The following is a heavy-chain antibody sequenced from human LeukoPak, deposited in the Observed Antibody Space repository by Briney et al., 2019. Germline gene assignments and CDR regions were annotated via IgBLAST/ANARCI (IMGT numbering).Heavy chain of an antibody. CDR2: ISSSGSTI. CDR1: GFTFSAYY. Sequence: PGGSLRLSCAASGFTFSAYYMSWVRQAPGKGLEWVSYISSSGSTIYYADSVKGRFTISRDNAKNLLYLQMNSLRAEDTAVYYCASGLDYGHFDYWGQGTLVTVSS. D-gene: IGHD4-17*01. J-gene: IGHJ4*02. V-gene: IGHV3-11*04. CDR3: ASGLDYGHFDY.